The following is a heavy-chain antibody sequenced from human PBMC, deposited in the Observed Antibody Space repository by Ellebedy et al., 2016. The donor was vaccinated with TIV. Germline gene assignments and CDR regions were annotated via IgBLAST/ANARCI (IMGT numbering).Heavy chain of an antibody. Sequence: GESLKISCAASGFTFSGYWRHWVRQPPGKGRVWVSRIATDWASTTYADFVKGRFSISRDNAKNTLYLHMSSLRAEDTAVYYCVRDKQDYGGGYYFDGMDVWGQGTMVTISS. D-gene: IGHD4-23*01. V-gene: IGHV3-74*01. J-gene: IGHJ6*02. CDR1: GFTFSGYW. CDR3: VRDKQDYGGGYYFDGMDV. CDR2: IATDWAST.